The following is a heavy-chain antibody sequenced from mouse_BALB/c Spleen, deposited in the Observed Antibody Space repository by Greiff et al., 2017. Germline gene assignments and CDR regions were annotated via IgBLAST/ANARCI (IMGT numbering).Heavy chain of an antibody. CDR3: ARDRRAWFAY. CDR1: GFSLTSYG. V-gene: IGHV2-9*02. J-gene: IGHJ3*01. Sequence: VQGVESGPGLVAPSQSLSITCTVSGFSLTSYGVHWVRQPPGKGLEWLGVIWAGGSTNYNSALMSRLSISKDNSKSQVFLKMNSLQTDDTAMYYCARDRRAWFAYWGQGTLVTVSA. CDR2: IWAGGST.